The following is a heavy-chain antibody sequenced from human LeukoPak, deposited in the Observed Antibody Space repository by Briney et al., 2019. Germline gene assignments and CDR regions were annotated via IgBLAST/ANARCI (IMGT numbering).Heavy chain of an antibody. CDR1: GGSISSSNW. Sequence: SETLSLTCAVSGGSISSSNWWSWVRQPPGKGLEWIGEIYHSGSTNYNPSLKSRVTISVDKSKNQFSLKLSSVTAADTAVYYCARSGVLWFGENFDYWGQGTLVTVSS. CDR3: ARSGVLWFGENFDY. V-gene: IGHV4-4*02. CDR2: IYHSGST. J-gene: IGHJ4*02. D-gene: IGHD3-10*01.